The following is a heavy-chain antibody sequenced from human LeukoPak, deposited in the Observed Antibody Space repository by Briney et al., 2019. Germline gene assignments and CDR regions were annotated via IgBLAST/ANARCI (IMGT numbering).Heavy chain of an antibody. CDR3: ASGWGNYFDY. CDR2: IYHSGST. Sequence: SETLSLTCAVSGYSISSGYYWGWIRQPPGKGLEWIGSIYHSGSTYYNPSLKSRVTISVDTSKNQSSLKLSSVTAADTAVYYCASGWGNYFDYWGQGTLVTVSS. J-gene: IGHJ4*02. V-gene: IGHV4-38-2*01. D-gene: IGHD6-19*01. CDR1: GYSISSGYY.